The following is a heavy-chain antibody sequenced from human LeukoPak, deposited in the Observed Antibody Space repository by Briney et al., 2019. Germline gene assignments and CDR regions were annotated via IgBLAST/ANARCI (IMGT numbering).Heavy chain of an antibody. CDR3: ATYRGYGVFAFDI. Sequence: GASVKVSCKASGYTFTGYYMHWVRQAPGQGLEWMGWINPNSGGTNYAQKFQGRVTMTRATSISTAYMELSRLRSDDTAVYYCATYRGYGVFAFDIWGQGTMVTVSS. CDR2: INPNSGGT. CDR1: GYTFTGYY. V-gene: IGHV1-2*02. J-gene: IGHJ3*02. D-gene: IGHD5-12*01.